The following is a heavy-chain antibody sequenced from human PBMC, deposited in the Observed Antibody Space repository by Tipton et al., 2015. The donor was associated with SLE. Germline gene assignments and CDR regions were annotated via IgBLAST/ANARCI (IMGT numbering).Heavy chain of an antibody. V-gene: IGHV4-61*02. Sequence: LSLTCTVSGGSISSGIYYWSWIRQPAGRGLEWIGGMYISGGTNYNPSLRSRVSISVDTSKNQFSLKLSSVTAADTAVYYCAKRHYSGPFDSWGQGTLVTVSS. D-gene: IGHD5-12*01. CDR3: AKRHYSGPFDS. CDR2: MYISGGT. CDR1: GGSISSGIYY. J-gene: IGHJ4*02.